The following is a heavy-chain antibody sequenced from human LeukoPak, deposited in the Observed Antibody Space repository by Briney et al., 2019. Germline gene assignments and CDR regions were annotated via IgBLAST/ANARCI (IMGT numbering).Heavy chain of an antibody. J-gene: IGHJ6*02. CDR3: ARTFDDYYGMDV. D-gene: IGHD3-9*01. Sequence: GASVKVSCKASGYSFTSHALNWLRQAPGQGPEWMGWLNPNTGNPTYAQGFTGRFVFSLDTSVSTAYLQISSLKAEDTAVYYCARTFDDYYGMDVWGQGTTVTVSS. V-gene: IGHV7-4-1*02. CDR2: LNPNTGNP. CDR1: GYSFTSHA.